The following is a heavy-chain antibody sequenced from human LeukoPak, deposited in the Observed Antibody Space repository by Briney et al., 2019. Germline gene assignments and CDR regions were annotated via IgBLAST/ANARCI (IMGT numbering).Heavy chain of an antibody. CDR2: ISSSGSTI. D-gene: IGHD6-13*01. CDR1: GFTFSSYE. Sequence: HAGGSLRLSCAASGFTFSSYEMNWVRQAPGKGLEWVSYISSSGSTIYYADSVKGRFTISRDNAKNSLYLQMNSLRAEDTAVYYCARERYSSSWYTVDAFDIWGQGTMVTVSS. V-gene: IGHV3-48*03. J-gene: IGHJ3*02. CDR3: ARERYSSSWYTVDAFDI.